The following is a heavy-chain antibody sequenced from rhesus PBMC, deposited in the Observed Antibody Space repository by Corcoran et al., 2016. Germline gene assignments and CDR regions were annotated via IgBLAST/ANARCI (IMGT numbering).Heavy chain of an antibody. V-gene: IGHV4-80*01. Sequence: QVQLQESGPGLVKPSETLSLTCAASGGSFSSYWWSWIRQPPGKGLEWIGEINGNSGSTNYNPSLKSRVTISKDASKNQFSLKLNSVTAADTAIYYCARPGVGTTGDFWGQGVLVTVSS. D-gene: IGHD1-44*01. CDR1: GGSFSSYW. J-gene: IGHJ4*01. CDR3: ARPGVGTTGDF. CDR2: INGNSGST.